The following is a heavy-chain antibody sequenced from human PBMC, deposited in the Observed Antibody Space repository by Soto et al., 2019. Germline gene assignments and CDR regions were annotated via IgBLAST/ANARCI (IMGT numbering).Heavy chain of an antibody. CDR3: AKLRAVAGTCDWFDP. D-gene: IGHD6-19*01. J-gene: IGHJ5*02. CDR1: GHSSSNNY. Sequence: PSQTRSLTCTVSGHSSSNNYWSWIRQPPGKGLEWIGYISHSGRTNYNPSLKSRVTISVDTSKSQFSLKLSSVTSADTAVYYCAKLRAVAGTCDWFDPWGQGTLVTVSS. CDR2: ISHSGRT. V-gene: IGHV4-59*01.